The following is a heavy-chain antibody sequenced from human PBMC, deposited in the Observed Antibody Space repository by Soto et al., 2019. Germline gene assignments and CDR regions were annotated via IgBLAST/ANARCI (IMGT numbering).Heavy chain of an antibody. J-gene: IGHJ4*02. Sequence: QVQLVESGGGVVQPGRSLRLSCAAYGFTFSSYGMHWVRQAPGKGLEWVAVISYDGSNKYYADSVKGRFTSSRDNSKNTLYLQMNSLRAEDTAVYYCATKRYGYCSGGSCSLGDYWGQGTLVTVSS. CDR1: GFTFSSYG. D-gene: IGHD2-15*01. CDR2: ISYDGSNK. CDR3: ATKRYGYCSGGSCSLGDY. V-gene: IGHV3-30*03.